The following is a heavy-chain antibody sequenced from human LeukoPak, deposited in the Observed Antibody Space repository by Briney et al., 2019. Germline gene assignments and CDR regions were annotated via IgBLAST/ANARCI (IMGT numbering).Heavy chain of an antibody. V-gene: IGHV3-30*03. CDR2: ISYDGSNK. D-gene: IGHD3-22*01. CDR3: TSCFSGYYSPFDY. CDR1: GFTFSSYG. Sequence: PGGSLRLSCAASGFTFSSYGMHWVRQAPGKGLEWVAVISYDGSNKYYADSVKGRFTISRDNSKNTLYLQMNSLRAEDTAVYYCTSCFSGYYSPFDYWGQGTLVTVSS. J-gene: IGHJ4*02.